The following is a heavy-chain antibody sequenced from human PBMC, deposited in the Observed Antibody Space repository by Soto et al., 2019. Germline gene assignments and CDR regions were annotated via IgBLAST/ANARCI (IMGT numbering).Heavy chain of an antibody. V-gene: IGHV3-30-3*01. CDR2: ISHDENNK. D-gene: IGHD5-18*01. J-gene: IGHJ5*02. Sequence: QVQLVESGGGVVQPGRSLRLSCAASGFTFRSDHMHWVRQAPGKGLEWVASISHDENNKYYTDSVKGRFTISRDNCKNTLYLQMNSLRDEDTAVYYCARAMDAAMASKDNWFDPWGQGTLVTVSS. CDR1: GFTFRSDH. CDR3: ARAMDAAMASKDNWFDP.